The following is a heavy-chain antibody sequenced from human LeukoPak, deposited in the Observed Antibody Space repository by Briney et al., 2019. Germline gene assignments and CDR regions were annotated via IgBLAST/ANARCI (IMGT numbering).Heavy chain of an antibody. CDR1: RFTFGDYV. Sequence: QPGGSLRLSCAASRFTFGDYVMHWVRHTPAKGLEWVSLISWDGGSTSYADSVKGRFTISRDNSKNSLYLQMNTLRPEDTALYYCAKDRDYYFEYWGQGTPVTVSS. CDR3: AKDRDYYFEY. D-gene: IGHD3/OR15-3a*01. CDR2: ISWDGGST. V-gene: IGHV3-43D*04. J-gene: IGHJ4*02.